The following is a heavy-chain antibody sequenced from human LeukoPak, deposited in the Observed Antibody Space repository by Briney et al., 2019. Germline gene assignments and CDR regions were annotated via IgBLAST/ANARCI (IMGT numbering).Heavy chain of an antibody. CDR2: VNSDGRTT. CDR3: ARAGYSYGVDY. Sequence: GRSLRLSCAASGFTFSNYWMHWVRQAPGKGLVWVSRVNSDGRTTSYADSVKGRFTISRDNAKNTLYLQMNSLRAEDTAVYSCARAGYSYGVDYWGQGTLVTVSS. J-gene: IGHJ4*02. V-gene: IGHV3-74*01. D-gene: IGHD5-18*01. CDR1: GFTFSNYW.